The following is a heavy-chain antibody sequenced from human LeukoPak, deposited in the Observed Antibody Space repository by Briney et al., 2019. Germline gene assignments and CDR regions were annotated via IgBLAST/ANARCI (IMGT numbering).Heavy chain of an antibody. CDR2: ISSSGGYT. J-gene: IGHJ4*02. CDR1: GFDFSRYS. V-gene: IGHV3-21*06. CDR3: STDPGMHPY. Sequence: KAGGSLRLSCATSGFDFSRYSMNWVRQAPGKGLEWVSSISSSGGYTYYGDSVKGRVTVSRDNAKNSLYLQMNSLRAEDTAVYYCSTDPGMHPYWGQGTLVTVSS.